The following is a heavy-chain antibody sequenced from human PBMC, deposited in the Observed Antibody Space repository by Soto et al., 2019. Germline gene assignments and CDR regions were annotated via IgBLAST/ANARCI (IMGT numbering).Heavy chain of an antibody. Sequence: ASVKVTCKASGYTFTTYYLHWVRQAPGQGPEWMGIINPSGGTKNYAQTFQGRVTMARDPATSPVYMVLSSLRFDATAVEYGARGPTAERHYYHLYRLDVWGQGTTVTV. CDR3: ARGPTAERHYYHLYRLDV. CDR1: GYTFTTYY. D-gene: IGHD7-27*01. J-gene: IGHJ6*02. V-gene: IGHV1-46*01. CDR2: INPSGGTK.